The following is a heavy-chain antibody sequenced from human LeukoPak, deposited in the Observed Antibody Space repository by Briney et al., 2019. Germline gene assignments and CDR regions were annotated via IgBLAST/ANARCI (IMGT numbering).Heavy chain of an antibody. V-gene: IGHV4-34*01. D-gene: IGHD2-2*01. CDR2: INHSGST. Sequence: PSETLSLTCAVYGGSFSGYYWSWIRQPPGKGLEWIGEINHSGSTNYNPSLKSRVTISVDTSKNQFSLKLSSVTAADTAVYYCASSRYCSSTSCYLYAFDIWGQGTMVTVSS. CDR3: ASSRYCSSTSCYLYAFDI. CDR1: GGSFSGYY. J-gene: IGHJ3*02.